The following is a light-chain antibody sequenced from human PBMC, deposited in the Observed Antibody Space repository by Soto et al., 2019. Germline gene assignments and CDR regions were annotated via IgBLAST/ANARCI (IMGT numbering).Light chain of an antibody. CDR3: QQYKDWPHT. Sequence: EIVLTQSPATLSLSPGERATLSCRASQSVSSFLAWYQQKPGQAPRLLIYGASTRATGIPARFSGSGSGTDFTLTISRLEPEDFAVYYCQQYKDWPHTFGQGTKVDIK. J-gene: IGKJ1*01. CDR1: QSVSSF. CDR2: GAS. V-gene: IGKV3-11*01.